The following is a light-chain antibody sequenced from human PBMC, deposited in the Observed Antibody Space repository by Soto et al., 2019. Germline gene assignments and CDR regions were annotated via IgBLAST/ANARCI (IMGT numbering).Light chain of an antibody. Sequence: QSVLTQPPSVSAAPGQKVTISCSGSSSNIGNNYVSWYQQLPGTAPKLLIYEDNKRSSGIPDRFSGSKSGTSATLGITGLQTGDEADYYCGTWDSSLSAGVFGPGTKVTVL. CDR1: SSNIGNNY. J-gene: IGLJ1*01. CDR2: EDN. CDR3: GTWDSSLSAGV. V-gene: IGLV1-51*02.